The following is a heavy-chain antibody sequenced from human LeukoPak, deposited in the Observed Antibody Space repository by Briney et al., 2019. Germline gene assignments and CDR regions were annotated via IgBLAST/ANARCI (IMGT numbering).Heavy chain of an antibody. CDR1: GFTFSNFA. J-gene: IGHJ4*01. CDR2: ISGRGRGGST. CDR3: AKVGIDGSGPFDH. Sequence: GGSLRLSCAASGFTFSNFALSWVRQAPGKGLEWVSAISGRGRGGSTNYADSVKGRFTISRDNSKNTLYLQMNSLRAEDTAVYYCAKVGIDGSGPFDHWGHGTLVTVSS. D-gene: IGHD3-10*01. V-gene: IGHV3-23*01.